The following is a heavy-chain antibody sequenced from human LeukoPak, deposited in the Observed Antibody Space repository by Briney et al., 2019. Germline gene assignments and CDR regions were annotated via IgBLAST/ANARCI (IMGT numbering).Heavy chain of an antibody. CDR2: ITSGGAP. J-gene: IGHJ4*02. V-gene: IGHV3-23*01. Sequence: GGSLRLSCAASGFTFSNYAVMWVRQAPGQGLEWVSAITSGGAPRYADSVKGRFTISRDNSKNTLYLQMNSLRAEDTAVYYCAKPQGGIAAAGSLDYWGQGTLVTVSS. CDR1: GFTFSNYA. D-gene: IGHD6-13*01. CDR3: AKPQGGIAAAGSLDY.